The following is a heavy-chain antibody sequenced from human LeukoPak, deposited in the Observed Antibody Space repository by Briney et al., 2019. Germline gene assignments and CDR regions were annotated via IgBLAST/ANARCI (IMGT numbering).Heavy chain of an antibody. D-gene: IGHD6-6*01. V-gene: IGHV4-61*02. J-gene: IGHJ6*02. CDR3: ARDIAARDYYYGMDV. Sequence: PSETLSLTCTVSGGSISSGSYYWSWIRQPAGKGLEWIGRIYTSGSTNYNPSPKSRVTISVDTSKNQFSLRLSSVTAADTAVYYCARDIAARDYYYGMDVWGQGTTVTVSS. CDR2: IYTSGST. CDR1: GGSISSGSYY.